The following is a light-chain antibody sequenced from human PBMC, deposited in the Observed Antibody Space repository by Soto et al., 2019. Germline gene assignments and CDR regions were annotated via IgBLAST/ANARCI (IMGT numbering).Light chain of an antibody. V-gene: IGKV3-20*01. CDR3: HQYYSSIT. CDR2: AAS. J-gene: IGKJ4*01. CDR1: QDVDNNF. Sequence: EIVLTQSPGTLSLSPGEGATLSCRASQDVDNNFLAWYQQRPGQAPRLLIYAASRRATGIPDRFSGSGSGTYFTLTSSRVGPEDIAVYFCHQYYSSITFGGGTKVEVK.